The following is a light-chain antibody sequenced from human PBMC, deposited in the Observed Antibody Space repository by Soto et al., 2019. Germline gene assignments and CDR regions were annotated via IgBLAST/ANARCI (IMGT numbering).Light chain of an antibody. V-gene: IGLV2-14*03. Sequence: QSALTQPASVSGSPGQSITISCTGTSSDVGAYNCVSWYQQHPGKAPKLMIYDVSNRPSGVSDRFSGSKSGNTASLTISGLQAEDEADYYCSSYTSSSTLDVFGTGTKVTVL. CDR3: SSYTSSSTLDV. CDR2: DVS. J-gene: IGLJ1*01. CDR1: SSDVGAYNC.